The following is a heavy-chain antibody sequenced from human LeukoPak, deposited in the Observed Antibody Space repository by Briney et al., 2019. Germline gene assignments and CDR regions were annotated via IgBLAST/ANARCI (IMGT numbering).Heavy chain of an antibody. CDR2: INHSGST. J-gene: IGHJ4*02. CDR1: GGSFSGYY. Sequence: SETLSPTCAVYGGSFSGYYWSWIRQPPGKGLEWIGEINHSGSTNYNPSLKSRVTISVDTSKNQFSLKLSSVTAADTAVYYCARGLGVTEDFDYWGQGTLVTVSS. D-gene: IGHD2-21*02. CDR3: ARGLGVTEDFDY. V-gene: IGHV4-34*01.